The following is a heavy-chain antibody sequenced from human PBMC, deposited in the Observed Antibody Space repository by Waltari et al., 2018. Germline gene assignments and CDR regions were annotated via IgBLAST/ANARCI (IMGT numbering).Heavy chain of an antibody. J-gene: IGHJ5*02. D-gene: IGHD3-10*01. Sequence: QVQLVQSGAEVRKPGASVKVSCKVPGYTLPKLSIHSVRQIPGQWLEWMGGIDAEHCGAVSAREFRGRVNVTEDTSTDTASMELSSLRSEETAIYYCVTRIKTVVQGVIIFEGPPPNWFDPWGPGTQVTVSS. CDR1: GYTLPKLS. CDR3: VTRIKTVVQGVIIFEGPPPNWFDP. V-gene: IGHV1-24*01. CDR2: IDAEHCGA.